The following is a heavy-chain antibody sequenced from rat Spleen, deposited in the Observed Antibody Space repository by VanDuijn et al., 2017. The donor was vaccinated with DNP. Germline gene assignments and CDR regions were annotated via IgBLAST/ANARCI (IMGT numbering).Heavy chain of an antibody. CDR3: ARHGEVPSRYAMDA. J-gene: IGHJ4*01. CDR2: ISTGGGNT. CDR1: GFTFSHYY. V-gene: IGHV5S11*01. D-gene: IGHD1-5*01. Sequence: EVQLVESGGDLVQPGRSLKLSCVASGFTFSHYYMAWVRQSPTKGLEWVASISTGGGNTYYRYSVKGRFTISRDNAKSTLYLPMDRLRSEETATYYCARHGEVPSRYAMDAWGQGTSVTVSS.